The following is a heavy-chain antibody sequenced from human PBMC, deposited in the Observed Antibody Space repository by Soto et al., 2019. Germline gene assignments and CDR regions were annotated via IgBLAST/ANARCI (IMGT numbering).Heavy chain of an antibody. Sequence: PSETLSLTCTVSGGSISSGDYYWSWIRQPPGKGLEWIGYIYYSGSTYYNPSLKSRVTISVDTSKNQFSLKLSSVTAADTAVYYCARSTYYYDSSGQGFDYWGQGTLVTVSS. CDR1: GGSISSGDYY. CDR2: IYYSGST. V-gene: IGHV4-30-4*01. CDR3: ARSTYYYDSSGQGFDY. D-gene: IGHD3-22*01. J-gene: IGHJ4*02.